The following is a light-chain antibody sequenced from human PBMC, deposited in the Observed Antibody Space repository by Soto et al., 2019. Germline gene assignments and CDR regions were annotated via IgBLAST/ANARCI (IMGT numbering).Light chain of an antibody. Sequence: EIVLTQSPGTLSVSPGERATLSCRASQSISSNYLAWYQQKPGQAPSFLIYGASSRATGIPDRFSGSGSGTDFTLTISRLEPEDSAIYYCQQYGSWTFGQGTKVEIK. CDR2: GAS. CDR3: QQYGSWT. V-gene: IGKV3-20*01. J-gene: IGKJ1*01. CDR1: QSISSNY.